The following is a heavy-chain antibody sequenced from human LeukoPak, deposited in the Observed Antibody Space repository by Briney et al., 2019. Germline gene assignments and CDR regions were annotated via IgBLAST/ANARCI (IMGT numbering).Heavy chain of an antibody. CDR3: ARDSSPGPFGFWSGYYTDNWFDP. CDR2: ISSSSSTI. Sequence: GGSLRLSCAASGFTFSSYSMNWVRQAPGKGLEWVSYISSSSSTIYYADSVKGRFTISRDNAKNSLYLQMNSLRAEDTAVYYCARDSSPGPFGFWSGYYTDNWFDPWGQGTLVTVSS. D-gene: IGHD3-3*01. J-gene: IGHJ5*02. V-gene: IGHV3-48*01. CDR1: GFTFSSYS.